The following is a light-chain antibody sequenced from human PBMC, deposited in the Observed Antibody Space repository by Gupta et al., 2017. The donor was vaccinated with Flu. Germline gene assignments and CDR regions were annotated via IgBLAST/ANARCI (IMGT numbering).Light chain of an antibody. CDR1: STDIGTYYL. CDR2: EAN. Sequence: QSALTQPASVSGSPGQSITISCTGSSTDIGTYYLVSWYQQHPGKAPKLIIYEANKRPSGVSDRFSGSKSGNTTSLTISGLQAEDEADYHCCSYAGRSPIFGGGTKVTVL. J-gene: IGLJ2*01. V-gene: IGLV2-23*01. CDR3: CSYAGRSPI.